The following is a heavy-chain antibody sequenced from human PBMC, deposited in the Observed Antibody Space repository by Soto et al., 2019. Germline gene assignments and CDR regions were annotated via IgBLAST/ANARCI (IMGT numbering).Heavy chain of an antibody. CDR3: ARGHYGLDV. Sequence: EVQLVESGGGLVQPGGSLRLSCAASGFTFSSYWMSWVRQAPGKGLEWVAHIKGDGSGIEFVDSVKGRFTISRDNAKNSLFMQMTSLRADDTALYYGARGHYGLDVWGQGTTVTVSS. CDR1: GFTFSSYW. CDR2: IKGDGSGI. V-gene: IGHV3-7*04. J-gene: IGHJ6*02.